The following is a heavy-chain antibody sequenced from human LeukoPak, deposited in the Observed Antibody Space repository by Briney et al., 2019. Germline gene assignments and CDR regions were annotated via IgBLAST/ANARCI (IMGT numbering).Heavy chain of an antibody. D-gene: IGHD4-17*01. Sequence: PGRSLRLSCAASGFTFSSYAMHWVRQAPGKGLEWVAVISYDGSNKYYADSVKGRFTISRDNSKNTLYLQMNSLRAEDTAVYYCAKLAVFLDYGDCFDYWGQGTLVTVSS. V-gene: IGHV3-30*04. CDR1: GFTFSSYA. CDR3: AKLAVFLDYGDCFDY. J-gene: IGHJ4*02. CDR2: ISYDGSNK.